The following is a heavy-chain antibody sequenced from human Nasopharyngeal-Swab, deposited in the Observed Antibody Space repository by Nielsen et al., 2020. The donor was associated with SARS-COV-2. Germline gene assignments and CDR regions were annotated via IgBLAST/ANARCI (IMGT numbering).Heavy chain of an antibody. D-gene: IGHD2-15*01. CDR3: AREYCSGGSCYGNYGMDV. CDR2: IIPILGIA. CDR1: GGTFSSYA. V-gene: IGHV1-69*04. J-gene: IGHJ6*02. Sequence: SVKVSCKASGGTFSSYAISWVRQAPGQGLDWMGRIIPILGIANYAQKFQGRVTITADKSTSTAYMELSSLRSEDTAVYYCAREYCSGGSCYGNYGMDVWGQGTTVTVSS.